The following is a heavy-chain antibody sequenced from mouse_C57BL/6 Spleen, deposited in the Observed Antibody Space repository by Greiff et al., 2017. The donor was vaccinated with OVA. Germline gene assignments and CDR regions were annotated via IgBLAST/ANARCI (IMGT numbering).Heavy chain of an antibody. J-gene: IGHJ3*01. CDR2: IDPSDSYT. V-gene: IGHV1-59*01. CDR3: ARNGEAY. Sequence: VQLQQPGAELVRPGTSVKLSCKASGYTFTSYWMHWVKQRPGQGLEWIGVIDPSDSYTNYNQKFKGKATLTVDTSSSTAYMQLSSLTSEDSAVYYCARNGEAYWGQGTLVTVSA. CDR1: GYTFTSYW.